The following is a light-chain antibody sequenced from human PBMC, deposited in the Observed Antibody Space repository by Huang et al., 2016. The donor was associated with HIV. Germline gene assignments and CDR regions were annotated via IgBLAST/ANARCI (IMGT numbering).Light chain of an antibody. CDR2: DAS. J-gene: IGKJ5*01. CDR1: QSVGSN. CDR3: QQRNSWPPIT. Sequence: DIVLTQSPATLSLSPGERATLSCRASQSVGSNLAWYQHKPGQAPRLLIYDASNRASGIPARFSGSGSGTDFTLTVNILEPEDSALYYCQQRNSWPPITFGQGTRLEMK. V-gene: IGKV3-11*01.